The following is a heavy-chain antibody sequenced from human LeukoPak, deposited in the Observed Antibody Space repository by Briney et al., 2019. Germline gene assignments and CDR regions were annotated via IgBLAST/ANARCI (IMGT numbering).Heavy chain of an antibody. CDR3: TRVGYIDEGIDY. CDR1: GFPFSSYW. CDR2: IKQDGSKM. D-gene: IGHD5-24*01. Sequence: GGSLRLSCVASGFPFSSYWMTWVRQAPGKGLEWVANIKQDGSKMSYVDSVKGRFTISRDNAKNSLYLQMNSLRAEDTAIYYCTRVGYIDEGIDYWGQGTLVTVSS. J-gene: IGHJ4*02. V-gene: IGHV3-7*04.